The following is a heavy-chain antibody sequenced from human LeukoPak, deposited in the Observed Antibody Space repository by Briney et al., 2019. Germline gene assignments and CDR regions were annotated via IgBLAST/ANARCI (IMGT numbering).Heavy chain of an antibody. V-gene: IGHV4-59*05. D-gene: IGHD1-14*01. CDR2: IYYSGST. J-gene: IGHJ4*02. CDR3: ARRGLVSEE. CDR1: GGSISSYY. Sequence: SETLSLTCTVSGGSISSYYWSWIRQPPGKGLEWIGSIYYSGSTYYNPSLKSRVTISVDTSKNQFSLKLSSVTAADTAVYYCARRGLVSEEWGQGTLVTVSS.